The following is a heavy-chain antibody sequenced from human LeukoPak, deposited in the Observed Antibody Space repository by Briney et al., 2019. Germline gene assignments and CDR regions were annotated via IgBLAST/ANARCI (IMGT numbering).Heavy chain of an antibody. V-gene: IGHV1-69*13. D-gene: IGHD5-18*01. CDR3: ARADSPSDTAMITAPGY. Sequence: SVKVSCKASGGTFSSYAISWVRQAPGQGLEWMGGIIPIFGTAKYTQKSQGRVTITADESTSTAYMELSSLRSEDTAVYYCARADSPSDTAMITAPGYWGQGTLVTVSS. J-gene: IGHJ4*02. CDR1: GGTFSSYA. CDR2: IIPIFGTA.